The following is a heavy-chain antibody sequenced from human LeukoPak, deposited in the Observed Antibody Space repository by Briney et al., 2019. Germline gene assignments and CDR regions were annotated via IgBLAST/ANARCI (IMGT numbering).Heavy chain of an antibody. J-gene: IGHJ4*02. Sequence: GASVKVSCKASGYTFSNYGISWVRQAPGQGLEWMGWISVYNGNTKYSQKLQGRVTMTTDTSTNIAYMELRGLTSDDTAVYYCARDGYYDSSGYYGDFDYWGQGTLVTVSS. CDR3: ARDGYYDSSGYYGDFDY. CDR2: ISVYNGNT. CDR1: GYTFSNYG. V-gene: IGHV1-18*01. D-gene: IGHD3-22*01.